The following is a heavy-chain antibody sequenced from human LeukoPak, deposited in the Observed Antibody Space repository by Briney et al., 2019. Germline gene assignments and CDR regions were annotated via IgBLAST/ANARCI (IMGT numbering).Heavy chain of an antibody. J-gene: IGHJ4*02. CDR3: ARSSGYYYDFDY. D-gene: IGHD3-22*01. V-gene: IGHV3-13*01. Sequence: GGSLRLSCAASGFTFSSYDMHWVRQAPGKGLEWVSAIGTAGDTYYPGSVKGRFTISRENAKNSLYLQMNSLRAGDTAVYYCARSSGYYYDFDYWGQGTLVTVSS. CDR1: GFTFSSYD. CDR2: IGTAGDT.